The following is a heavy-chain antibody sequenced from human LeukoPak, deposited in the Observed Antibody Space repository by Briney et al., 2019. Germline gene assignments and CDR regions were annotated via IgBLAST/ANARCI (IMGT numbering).Heavy chain of an antibody. CDR3: ARVFTMVRGPPNFDY. V-gene: IGHV1-69*05. CDR2: IIPIFGTA. D-gene: IGHD3-10*01. J-gene: IGHJ4*02. CDR1: GGTFSSYA. Sequence: GASVKVSCKASGGTFSSYAISWVRQAPGQGLEWMGGIIPIFGTANYAQKFQGRVTITTDESTSTAYMELSSLRSEDTAVYYCARVFTMVRGPPNFDYWGQGTLVTVSS.